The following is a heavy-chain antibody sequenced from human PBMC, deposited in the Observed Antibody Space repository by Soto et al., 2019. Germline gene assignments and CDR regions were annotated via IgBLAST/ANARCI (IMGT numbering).Heavy chain of an antibody. Sequence: GGSLTLSCAASGFTISSYALCWARQAPGPGLEWASAVSGNDGGTDYSDPVQGRLTISTDNTTNKLYLQMNSLRAEATAVDYYAKGYYDSLTGAVHFHCLDVWGQGTLVTVSS. D-gene: IGHD3-9*01. CDR1: GFTISSYA. CDR3: AKGYYDSLTGAVHFHCLDV. J-gene: IGHJ4*02. V-gene: IGHV3-23*01. CDR2: VSGNDGGT.